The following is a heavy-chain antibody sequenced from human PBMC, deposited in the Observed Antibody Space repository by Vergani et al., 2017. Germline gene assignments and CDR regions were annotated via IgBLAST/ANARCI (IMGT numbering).Heavy chain of an antibody. V-gene: IGHV1-2*02. CDR3: ARDSAPVLRYFDWLSDGPYHYYGMDV. D-gene: IGHD3-9*01. CDR1: GGTFSSYA. CDR2: INPNSGGT. J-gene: IGHJ6*02. Sequence: QVQLVQSGAEVKKPGSSVKVSCKASGGTFSSYAISWVRQAPGQGLEWMGWINPNSGGTNYAQKFQGRVTMTRDTSISTAYMELSRLRSDDTAVYYCARDSAPVLRYFDWLSDGPYHYYGMDVWGQGTTVTVSS.